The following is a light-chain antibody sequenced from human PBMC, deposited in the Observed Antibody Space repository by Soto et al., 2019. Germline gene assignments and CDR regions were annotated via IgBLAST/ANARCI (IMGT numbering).Light chain of an antibody. J-gene: IGLJ1*01. Sequence: QSSLTQPASVTGSPGQSITISCTGTSSVVESYNLVSCYQQHPGKAPKHMIDEGSKRHSGVSNRFSGSKYGNAASLTSSGLLAEDEADYYLCSDAGSSTYFYGTGTKVTDL. CDR2: EGS. V-gene: IGLV2-23*01. CDR3: CSDAGSSTYF. CDR1: SSVVESYNL.